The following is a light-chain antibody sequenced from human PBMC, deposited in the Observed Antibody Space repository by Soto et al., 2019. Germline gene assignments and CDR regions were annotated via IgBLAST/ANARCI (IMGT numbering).Light chain of an antibody. Sequence: IQLTQSPPSLSASVGDRVTITCRASQTISPFLAWYQQKPGKAPKLLIYAASTLQSGVPSRFSGSGSGTDFTLTISCLQSEDFATYYCQQYYSYPLFGPGTKVDNK. CDR1: QTISPF. CDR3: QQYYSYPL. CDR2: AAS. V-gene: IGKV1-8*01. J-gene: IGKJ3*01.